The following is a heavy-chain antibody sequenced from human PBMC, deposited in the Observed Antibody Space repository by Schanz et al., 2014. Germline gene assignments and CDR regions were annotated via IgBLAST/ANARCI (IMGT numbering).Heavy chain of an antibody. J-gene: IGHJ4*02. CDR3: ARDRGYCSGGSCLTFDY. V-gene: IGHV3-30-3*01. CDR1: GFTFSSYA. D-gene: IGHD2-15*01. CDR2: ISNDGSIK. Sequence: VQLLESGGGVVQPGRSLRLSCAASGFTFSSYAMHWVRQAPGKGLEWVALISNDGSIKYYADSVEGRFTISRDNSKNTLYLQMNTLRAEDTAVYYCARDRGYCSGGSCLTFDYWGQGTLVTVSS.